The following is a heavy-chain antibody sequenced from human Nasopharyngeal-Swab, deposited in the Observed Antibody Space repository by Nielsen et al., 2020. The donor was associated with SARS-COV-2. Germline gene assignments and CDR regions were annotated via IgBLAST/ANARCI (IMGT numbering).Heavy chain of an antibody. CDR2: INHSGST. Sequence: SETLSLTCAVYGGSFSGYYWSWIRQPPGKGLEWMGEINHSGSTNYNPSLKSRVTISVDTSKNQFSLKLSSVTAADTAVYYCARASIGFGELLGSYYYYGMDVWGQGTTVTVSS. V-gene: IGHV4-34*01. CDR1: GGSFSGYY. D-gene: IGHD3-10*01. J-gene: IGHJ6*02. CDR3: ARASIGFGELLGSYYYYGMDV.